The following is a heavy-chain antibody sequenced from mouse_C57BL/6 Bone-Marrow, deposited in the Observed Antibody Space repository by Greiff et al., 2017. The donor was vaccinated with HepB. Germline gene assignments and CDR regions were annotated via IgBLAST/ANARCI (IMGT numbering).Heavy chain of an antibody. Sequence: EVQLQQSGTVLARPGASVKMSCKTSGYTFTSYWMHWVKQRPGQGLEWIGAIYPGNSDTSYNQKFKGKAKLTAVTSASTAYMELSSLTNEDSAVYHCTRTTVVADWYFDVWGTGTTVTVSS. J-gene: IGHJ1*03. CDR2: IYPGNSDT. CDR1: GYTFTSYW. CDR3: TRTTVVADWYFDV. D-gene: IGHD1-1*01. V-gene: IGHV1-5*01.